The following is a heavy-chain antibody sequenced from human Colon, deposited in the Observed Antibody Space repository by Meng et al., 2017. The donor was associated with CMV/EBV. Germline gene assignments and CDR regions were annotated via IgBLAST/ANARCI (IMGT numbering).Heavy chain of an antibody. D-gene: IGHD3-16*01. Sequence: SLPVSCKASGSSFTNYLMHWVLQSPGQGLEWMGWINTNSGNPAYAQGLSGRFAFSLDTSVSTAYLQISSVKAEDTAIYYCATSLGAGAWGQGTLVTVSS. V-gene: IGHV7-4-1*02. CDR1: GSSFTNYL. J-gene: IGHJ5*02. CDR2: INTNSGNP. CDR3: ATSLGAGA.